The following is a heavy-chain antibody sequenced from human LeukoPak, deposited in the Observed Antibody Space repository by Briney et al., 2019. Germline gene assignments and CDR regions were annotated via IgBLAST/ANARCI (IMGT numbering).Heavy chain of an antibody. CDR3: AKDRTSTWSWDY. CDR1: GFTFSSYD. V-gene: IGHV3-30*18. D-gene: IGHD6-13*01. Sequence: GSLRLSCAASGFTFSSYDMHWVRQAPGRGLEWVAIILSDGNDKYYADSVKGRFTISRDNSKDTLDLQKNSLRAEDTAVYYCAKDRTSTWSWDYWGQGTLVIVSS. J-gene: IGHJ4*02. CDR2: ILSDGNDK.